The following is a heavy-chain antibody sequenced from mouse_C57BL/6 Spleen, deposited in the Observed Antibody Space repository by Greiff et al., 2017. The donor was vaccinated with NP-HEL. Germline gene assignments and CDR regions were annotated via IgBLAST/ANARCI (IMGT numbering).Heavy chain of an antibody. V-gene: IGHV1-26*01. CDR3: AREGNWASYWYFDV. CDR1: GYTFTDYY. J-gene: IGHJ1*03. D-gene: IGHD4-1*01. CDR2: INPNNGGT. Sequence: EVQLQQSGPELVKPGASVKISCKASGYTFTDYYMNWVKQSHGKSLEWIGDINPNNGGTSYNQKFKGKATLTVDKSSSTAYMELRSLTSEDSAVYYCAREGNWASYWYFDVWGTGTTVTVSS.